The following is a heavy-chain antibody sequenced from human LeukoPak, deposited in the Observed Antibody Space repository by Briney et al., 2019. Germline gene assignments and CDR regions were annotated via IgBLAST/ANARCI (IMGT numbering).Heavy chain of an antibody. Sequence: SETLSLTCTVSGASIRSSGYYWSWIRQDPAKGLEWIGYIYHSGNTYYNPSLKSRVTISLDTSKNQFSLRLRSVTAADTAVYYCARANYYDSTGYLPVVYPSDFWGQGTLVTVSS. J-gene: IGHJ4*02. CDR2: IYHSGNT. D-gene: IGHD3-22*01. CDR3: ARANYYDSTGYLPVVYPSDF. CDR1: GASIRSSGYY. V-gene: IGHV4-31*03.